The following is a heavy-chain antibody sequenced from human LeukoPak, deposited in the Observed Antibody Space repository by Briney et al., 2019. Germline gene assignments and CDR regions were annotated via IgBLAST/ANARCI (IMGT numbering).Heavy chain of an antibody. CDR2: ISGSGSST. V-gene: IGHV3-23*01. CDR1: GIAFSSYA. D-gene: IGHD3-16*01. CDR3: ARDPYGGMSRGKTALDY. J-gene: IGHJ4*02. Sequence: PGGSLRLSCAASGIAFSSYAMSWVRQAPGKGLEWVSGISGSGSSTYYADSVKGRFSISRDNSKNSLYLQMNSLRAEDTAVYYCARDPYGGMSRGKTALDYWGQGTLVTVSS.